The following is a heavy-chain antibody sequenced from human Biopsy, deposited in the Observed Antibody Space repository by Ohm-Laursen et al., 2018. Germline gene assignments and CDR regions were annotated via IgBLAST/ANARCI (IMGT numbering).Heavy chain of an antibody. D-gene: IGHD3-10*01. J-gene: IGHJ4*02. CDR3: ARSVDITVVRGYYFDF. Sequence: TLSLTCAVYGGPFSGYFWTWIRQAPGKGLEWIGEIDHTGGTNYNPSLKSRVNISQDRSKNRFSLRLDSVTAADTAVYYCARSVDITVVRGYYFDFWGQGTLVTVSS. V-gene: IGHV4-34*01. CDR1: GGPFSGYF. CDR2: IDHTGGT.